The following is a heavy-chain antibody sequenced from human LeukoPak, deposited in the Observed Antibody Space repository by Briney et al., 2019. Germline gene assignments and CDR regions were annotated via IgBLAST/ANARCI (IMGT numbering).Heavy chain of an antibody. Sequence: GRSLRLSCAGSGFTFRDYAMHWVRQAPGKGLESVSRISWNSGNIGYADSVKGRFTISRDNAKNSLYLQMNSLRTEDTALYYCAKDTYNSACHAFDIWGQGTMVTVSS. J-gene: IGHJ3*02. CDR3: AKDTYNSACHAFDI. D-gene: IGHD6-19*01. CDR1: GFTFRDYA. V-gene: IGHV3-9*01. CDR2: ISWNSGNI.